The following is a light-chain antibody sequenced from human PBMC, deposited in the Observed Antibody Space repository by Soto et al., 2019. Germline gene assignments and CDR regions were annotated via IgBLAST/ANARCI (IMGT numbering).Light chain of an antibody. J-gene: IGLJ1*01. CDR2: RND. CDR1: SSYIGSRY. Sequence: SVLTRPPSASGTPGQRVTISCSGSSSYIGSRYVYWYQQLPGTAPKLLIYRNDQRPSRNSDRFSGSKSGTSASLAISGLRSEDEADYYCAAWDDSLSGYVFGTGTKVTVL. V-gene: IGLV1-47*01. CDR3: AAWDDSLSGYV.